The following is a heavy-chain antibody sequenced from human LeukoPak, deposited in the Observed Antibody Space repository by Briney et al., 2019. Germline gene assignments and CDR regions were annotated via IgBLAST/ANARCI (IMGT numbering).Heavy chain of an antibody. V-gene: IGHV3-23*01. Sequence: AGGSLRLSCAASGFTFSSYAMSWVRQPPGKGREWVSAISGSGGSTYYADSVKGRFTISRNNSKNTLYLQMNSLRAGDTAVYYCAKSPGSRHFDYWGQGTLVTVSS. CDR1: GFTFSSYA. D-gene: IGHD3-10*01. J-gene: IGHJ4*02. CDR2: ISGSGGST. CDR3: AKSPGSRHFDY.